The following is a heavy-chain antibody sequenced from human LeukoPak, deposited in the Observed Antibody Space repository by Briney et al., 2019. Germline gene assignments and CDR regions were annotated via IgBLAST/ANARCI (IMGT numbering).Heavy chain of an antibody. J-gene: IGHJ4*02. D-gene: IGHD6-6*01. Sequence: PGGSLRLSCAASGFTFSSYGMHWVRQAPGKELEWVAFIRYDGSNKYYADSVKGRFTISRDNSKNTLYLQMNSLRAEDTAVYYCAKEYSSSSRYFDYWGQGTLVTVSS. CDR1: GFTFSSYG. CDR3: AKEYSSSSRYFDY. CDR2: IRYDGSNK. V-gene: IGHV3-30*02.